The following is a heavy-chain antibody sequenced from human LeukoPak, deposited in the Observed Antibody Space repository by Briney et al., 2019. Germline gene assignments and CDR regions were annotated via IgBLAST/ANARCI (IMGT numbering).Heavy chain of an antibody. V-gene: IGHV1-69*01. J-gene: IGHJ5*02. CDR1: GGTFSSYA. Sequence: SVKVSCKASGGTFSSYAISWVRQAPGQGLEWMGGIIPIFGTANYAQKFQGRVTITADESTSTAYMELSSLRSEDTAVYYCAGGNYDFWSGHPNWFDPWGQGTLVTVSS. CDR3: AGGNYDFWSGHPNWFDP. CDR2: IIPIFGTA. D-gene: IGHD3-3*01.